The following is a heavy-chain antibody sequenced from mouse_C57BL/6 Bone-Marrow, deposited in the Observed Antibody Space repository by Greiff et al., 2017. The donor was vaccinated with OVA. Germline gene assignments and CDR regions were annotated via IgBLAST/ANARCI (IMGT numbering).Heavy chain of an antibody. CDR2: IDPANGNT. V-gene: IGHV14-3*01. J-gene: IGHJ1*03. CDR1: GFNIKNPY. Sequence: VQLKESVAELVRPGASVKLSCTASGFNIKNPYMHWVKQRPEQGLEWIGRIDPANGNTKYAPKFQGKATITADTSSNTAYLQLSSLTSEDTAIYYCARKLERLRWYFDVWGTGTTVTVSS. CDR3: ARKLERLRWYFDV. D-gene: IGHD2-4*01.